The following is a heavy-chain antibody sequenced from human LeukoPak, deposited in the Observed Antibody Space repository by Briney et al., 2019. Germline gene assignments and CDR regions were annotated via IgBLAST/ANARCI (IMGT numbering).Heavy chain of an antibody. Sequence: GASVKVSCKASGYTFTGYYMHWVRQAPGQGLEWIGIINPSGGGTSYAQKFQGRVTMTRDTSTSTVYMELSSLRSEDTAVYYCARDLYMTAVTTGYFDYWGQGTLVTVSS. CDR1: GYTFTGYY. CDR2: INPSGGGT. V-gene: IGHV1-46*01. J-gene: IGHJ4*02. CDR3: ARDLYMTAVTTGYFDY. D-gene: IGHD4-17*01.